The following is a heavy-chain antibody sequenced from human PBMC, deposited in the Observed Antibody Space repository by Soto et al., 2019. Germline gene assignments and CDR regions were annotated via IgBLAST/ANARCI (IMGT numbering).Heavy chain of an antibody. D-gene: IGHD5-12*01. CDR2: IYYSGST. V-gene: IGHV4-31*03. J-gene: IGHJ4*02. Sequence: SETLSLTCTVSGGSISSGGYYCSWIRQHPGKGLEWIGYIYYSGSTYYNPSLKSRVTISVDKSKNQFSLKLSSVTAADTAVYYCARAGGATKEDRNGFDYWGQGTMVTVSS. CDR3: ARAGGATKEDRNGFDY. CDR1: GGSISSGGYY.